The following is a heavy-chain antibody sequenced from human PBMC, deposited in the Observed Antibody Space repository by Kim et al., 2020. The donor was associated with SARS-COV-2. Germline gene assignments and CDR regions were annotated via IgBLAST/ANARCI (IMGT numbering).Heavy chain of an antibody. V-gene: IGHV4-34*01. J-gene: IGHJ5*02. CDR1: GGSFRGYY. CDR2: INHSGST. D-gene: IGHD6-13*01. Sequence: SETLSLTCAVYGGSFRGYYWSWIRQPPGKGLEWMGEINHSGSTNYNPALKSRVTISVDTSKNQFSLKLSSVTAAETAVYYCARGPGYSSSWYGARNWFDPWGQGTLVTVSS. CDR3: ARGPGYSSSWYGARNWFDP.